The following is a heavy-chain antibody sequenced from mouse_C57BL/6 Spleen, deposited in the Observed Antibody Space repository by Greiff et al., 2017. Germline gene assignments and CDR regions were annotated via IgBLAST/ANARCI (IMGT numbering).Heavy chain of an antibody. J-gene: IGHJ4*01. CDR1: GYTFTSYW. CDR3: ARLRNDYYAIDY. CDR2: IHPNSGST. V-gene: IGHV1-64*01. Sequence: QVQLQQSGAELVKPGASVKLSCKASGYTFTSYWMHWVKQRPGQGLEWIGMIHPNSGSTNYNEKFKSKATLTVDKSSSTAYMQLSSLTSEDSAVYYCARLRNDYYAIDYWGQGTSVTVSS.